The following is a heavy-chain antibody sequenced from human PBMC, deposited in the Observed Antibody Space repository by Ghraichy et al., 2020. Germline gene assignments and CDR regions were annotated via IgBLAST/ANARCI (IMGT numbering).Heavy chain of an antibody. D-gene: IGHD5-18*01. CDR3: AKKRGYSYGYYY. CDR2: ISGSGGST. J-gene: IGHJ4*02. V-gene: IGHV3-23*01. CDR1: GFTFSSYA. Sequence: GGSLRLSCAASGFTFSSYAMSWVRQAPGKGLEWVSAISGSGGSTYYAESVKGRFTISRDNSKNTLYLQMNSLRAEDTAVYYCAKKRGYSYGYYYWGQGTLVTVSS.